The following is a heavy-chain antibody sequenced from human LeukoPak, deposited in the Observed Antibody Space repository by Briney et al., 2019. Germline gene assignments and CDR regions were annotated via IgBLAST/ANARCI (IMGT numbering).Heavy chain of an antibody. J-gene: IGHJ4*02. Sequence: PSETLSLTCTVSGYSISSGYYWGWIRQPPGKGLEWIGSIYHSGSTYYNPPLKSRVTIPVDTSKNQFSLKLSSVTAADTAVYYCARWGYSSLYYFDYWGQGTLVTVSS. CDR2: IYHSGST. CDR1: GYSISSGYY. CDR3: ARWGYSSLYYFDY. V-gene: IGHV4-38-2*02. D-gene: IGHD5-24*01.